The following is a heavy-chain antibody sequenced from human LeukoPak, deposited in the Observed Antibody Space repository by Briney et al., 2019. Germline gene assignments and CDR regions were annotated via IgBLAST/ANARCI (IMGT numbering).Heavy chain of an antibody. CDR1: GASISGSGYY. CDR3: AKSGGSGLIDY. V-gene: IGHV4-39*01. J-gene: IGHJ4*02. Sequence: SETLSLACAVSGASISGSGYYWGWIRQPPGKGLEWIGNIYYSGSTYYNASLQSRVTISIDTSKNQFSLRLNSVTAADTAMYYCAKSGGSGLIDYWGQGTLVTVSS. D-gene: IGHD6-25*01. CDR2: IYYSGST.